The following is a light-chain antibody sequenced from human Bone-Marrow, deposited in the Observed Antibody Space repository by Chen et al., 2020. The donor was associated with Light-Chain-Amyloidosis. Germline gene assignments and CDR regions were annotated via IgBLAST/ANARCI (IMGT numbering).Light chain of an antibody. Sequence: SYELTQPPSVSVSPGQTARITCSGDDLPTKYAYWYQQKPGQAPVLVIHRETERPSGISERFSGCSSGTTDTLTISGVQAEDEADDHCQAADSSGTYEVIFGGGTKLTVL. V-gene: IGLV3-25*03. J-gene: IGLJ2*01. CDR1: DLPTKY. CDR3: QAADSSGTYEVI. CDR2: RET.